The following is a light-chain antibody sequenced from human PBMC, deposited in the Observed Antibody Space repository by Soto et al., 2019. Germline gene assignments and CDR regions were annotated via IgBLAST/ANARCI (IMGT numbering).Light chain of an antibody. J-gene: IGKJ4*01. CDR2: FAS. Sequence: VMTQSPATLSVSPGERAALSCRASQSVSTNLAWYQQKPGQPPRLLIYFASTRATAVPARFTAGGSGTEFTLTISRLEPEDFAVYICQQYGKSPLTFGGGTKVEIK. CDR3: QQYGKSPLT. V-gene: IGKV3-15*01. CDR1: QSVSTN.